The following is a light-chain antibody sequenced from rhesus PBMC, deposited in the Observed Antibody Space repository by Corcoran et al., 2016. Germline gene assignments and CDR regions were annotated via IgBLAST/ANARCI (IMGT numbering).Light chain of an antibody. V-gene: IGKV1-74*01. Sequence: DIQMTQSPSSPSASVGDIVTITCRISENVNNYLNWYQQKPGKAPKLLVYKASTWQTGCPSRFRGRESGRVYTFSLSSLQSEDFAAYNRQHSYGTPPTFGRGTKVE. CDR3: QHSYGTPPT. CDR2: KAS. CDR1: ENVNNY. J-gene: IGKJ4*01.